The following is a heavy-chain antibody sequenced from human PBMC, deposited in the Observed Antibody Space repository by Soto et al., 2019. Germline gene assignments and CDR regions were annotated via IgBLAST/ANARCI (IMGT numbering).Heavy chain of an antibody. CDR3: ARDGGSESIFGVVIVNWFDP. CDR1: GFTFSSYS. Sequence: VQLVESGGGLVKPGGSLRLSCAASGFTFSSYSMNWVRQAPGKGLEWVSSISSSSSYIYYADSVKGRFTISRDNAKNSLYLKMSSLRAEDTAVYYCARDGGSESIFGVVIVNWFDPWGQGTLVTVSS. V-gene: IGHV3-21*01. D-gene: IGHD3-3*01. CDR2: ISSSSSYI. J-gene: IGHJ5*02.